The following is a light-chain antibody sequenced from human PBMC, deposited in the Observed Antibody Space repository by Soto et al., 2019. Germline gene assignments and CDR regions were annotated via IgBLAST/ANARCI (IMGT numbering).Light chain of an antibody. CDR1: QTVRNNY. CDR2: DAS. Sequence: EFVLTQSPGTLSFSQVERSTLSCRASQTVRNNYLAWYQQKPGQAPKLLIYDASSRATGIPDRFSGSGSGTDFTLTISSLQAEDVAVYYCQQYYNTPLTFGGGTKVDIK. CDR3: QQYYNTPLT. J-gene: IGKJ4*01. V-gene: IGKV3-20*01.